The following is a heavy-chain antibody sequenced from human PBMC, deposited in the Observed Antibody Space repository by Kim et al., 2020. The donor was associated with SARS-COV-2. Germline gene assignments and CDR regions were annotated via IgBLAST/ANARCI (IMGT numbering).Heavy chain of an antibody. D-gene: IGHD3-16*02. J-gene: IGHJ6*02. CDR2: INPNSGGT. CDR3: ARDGLGELSLWPEADV. V-gene: IGHV1-2*02. CDR1: GYTFTGYY. Sequence: ASVKVSCKASGYTFTGYYMHWVRQAPGQGLEWMGWINPNSGGTNYAQKFQGRVTMTRDTSISTAYMELSRLRSDDTAVYYCARDGLGELSLWPEADVWGQGTTVTVSS.